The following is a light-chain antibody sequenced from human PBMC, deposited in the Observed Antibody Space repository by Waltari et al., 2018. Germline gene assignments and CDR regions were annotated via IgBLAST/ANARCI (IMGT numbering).Light chain of an antibody. CDR1: NIESKS. CDR2: YDN. J-gene: IGLJ1*01. CDR3: QVWDANTDPGV. V-gene: IGLV3-21*01. Sequence: SYVLTQPPSVSVAPGETARITCGGNNIESKSVHWYRQRPGQAPVVVISYDNDRAAGIPERFSGSNSGNTATLTISRVEARDEADYYCQVWDANTDPGVFGTGTEVTVL.